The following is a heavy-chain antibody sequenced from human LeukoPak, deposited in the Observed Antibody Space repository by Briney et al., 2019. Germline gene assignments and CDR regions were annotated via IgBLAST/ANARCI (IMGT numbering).Heavy chain of an antibody. Sequence: GASVKVSCKASGYTFTGYYMHWVRQAPGQGLEWMGWINPNSGGTNYAQKFQGWVTMTRDTSISTAYMELSRLRAEDTAVYYCAKDRGSRYFQHWGQGTLVTVSS. V-gene: IGHV1-2*04. J-gene: IGHJ1*01. CDR1: GYTFTGYY. CDR3: AKDRGSRYFQH. CDR2: INPNSGGT.